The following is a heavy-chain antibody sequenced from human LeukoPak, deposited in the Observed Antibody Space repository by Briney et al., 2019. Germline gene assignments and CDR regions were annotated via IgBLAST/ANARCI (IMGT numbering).Heavy chain of an antibody. D-gene: IGHD6-13*01. CDR2: MNPKRGNT. V-gene: IGHV1-8*01. J-gene: IGHJ6*02. Sequence: ASVTVSFMSSGCSLTRFDINWVRQGCGQGREWMGLMNPKRGNTGYAPTFQGRVTITRDTSIDTAFMELSSLRPDDTAVYYCARGGSSSSYYNNYGMDVWGQGTTITVPS. CDR1: GCSLTRFD. CDR3: ARGGSSSSYYNNYGMDV.